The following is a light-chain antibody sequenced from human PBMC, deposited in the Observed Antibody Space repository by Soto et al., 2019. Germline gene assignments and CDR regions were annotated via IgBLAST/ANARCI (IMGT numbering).Light chain of an antibody. CDR2: DAS. J-gene: IGKJ1*01. V-gene: IGKV1-27*01. CDR3: QKYDSAPEA. CDR1: QGISNS. Sequence: DLQMTQSPSSLSASVGDRVTITCRASQGISNSLAWYQQEPGKVPKLLIYDASTLQSGVSSRFSGSGSGTDFTLTISSLQPGDVATYYCQKYDSAPEAFGQGTKVEIK.